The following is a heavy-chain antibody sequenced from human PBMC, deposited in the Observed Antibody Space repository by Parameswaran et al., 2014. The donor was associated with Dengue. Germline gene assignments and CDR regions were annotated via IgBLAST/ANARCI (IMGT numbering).Heavy chain of an antibody. V-gene: IGHV3-9*01. CDR3: AKDFGIAVAGTDYFDY. CDR2: ISWNSGSI. J-gene: IGHJ4*02. Sequence: WIRQPPGKGLEWVSGISWNSGSIGYADSVKGRFTISRDNAKNSLYLQMNSLRAEDTALYYRAKDFGIAVAGTDYFDYWGQGTLVTVSS. D-gene: IGHD6-19*01.